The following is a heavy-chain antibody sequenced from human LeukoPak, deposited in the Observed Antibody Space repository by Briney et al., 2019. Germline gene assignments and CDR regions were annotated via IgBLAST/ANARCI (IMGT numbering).Heavy chain of an antibody. CDR2: IDARSGIV. V-gene: IGHV3-48*01. CDR1: GFTFSSYS. J-gene: IGHJ3*02. CDR3: ARTYDFGRGPPGDAFDN. Sequence: GGSLRLSCAASGFTFSSYSMNWVRQAPGKGLEWVSYIDARSGIVYYADSVQGRFTISRDDAKDSVFLQMNSLRVDDTAVYYCARTYDFGRGPPGDAFDNWGQGTLVTVPS. D-gene: IGHD3-3*01.